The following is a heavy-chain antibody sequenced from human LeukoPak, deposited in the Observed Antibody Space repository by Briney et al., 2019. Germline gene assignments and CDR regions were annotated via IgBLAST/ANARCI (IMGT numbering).Heavy chain of an antibody. CDR2: IYPGDSDT. CDR1: EYNFATYW. J-gene: IGHJ4*02. Sequence: GESLKISCQRSEYNFATYWIGWVRQMPGKGLEWMGIIYPGDSDTRYSPSFQGQVTISADKSISTAYLQWSSLKASDTAMYYCARCPQDYYDSSGYYAYFDYWGQGTLVTVSS. CDR3: ARCPQDYYDSSGYYAYFDY. D-gene: IGHD3-22*01. V-gene: IGHV5-51*01.